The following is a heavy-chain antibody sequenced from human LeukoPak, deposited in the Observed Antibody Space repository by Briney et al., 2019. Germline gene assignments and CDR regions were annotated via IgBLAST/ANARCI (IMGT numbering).Heavy chain of an antibody. CDR1: GFTFSSYA. CDR3: ARDGDHSGSFDY. Sequence: GGSLRLSCAASGFTFSSYAMHWVRQAPGKGLEWVAVISYDGSNKYYADSVKGRFTISRDNSKNTLYLQMNSLRAEDTAVYYCARDGDHSGSFDYWGQGTLVTVSS. CDR2: ISYDGSNK. D-gene: IGHD1-26*01. J-gene: IGHJ4*02. V-gene: IGHV3-30*14.